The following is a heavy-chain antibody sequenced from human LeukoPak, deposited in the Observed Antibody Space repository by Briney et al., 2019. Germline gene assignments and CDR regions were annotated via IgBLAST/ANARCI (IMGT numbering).Heavy chain of an antibody. D-gene: IGHD6-19*01. V-gene: IGHV3-33*01. CDR1: GFTFSSYV. CDR3: ARAPVAASYYFDY. CDR2: IWSDGSNK. Sequence: GGSLRLSCAASGFTFSSYVMHWVRQAPGKGLEWVAVIWSDGSNKYCADSVKGRFAISRDNSKNTLYLQMNTLRVEDTAVYYCARAPVAASYYFDYWGQGTLVTVSS. J-gene: IGHJ4*02.